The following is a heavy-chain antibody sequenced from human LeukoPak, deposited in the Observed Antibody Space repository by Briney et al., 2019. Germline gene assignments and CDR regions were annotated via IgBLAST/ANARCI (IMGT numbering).Heavy chain of an antibody. V-gene: IGHV3-53*01. CDR3: AREGLTGTIDY. D-gene: IGHD1/OR15-1a*01. CDR1: GFTLSSNY. Sequence: PGGSLSLSCAASGFTLSSNYMSWVRPAPGKGLEWVSVIYSSGSTYYADSVKGRFTISRDNSKNTLYLQMNSLRAEDTAVYYCAREGLTGTIDYWGQGTLVTVSS. J-gene: IGHJ4*02. CDR2: IYSSGST.